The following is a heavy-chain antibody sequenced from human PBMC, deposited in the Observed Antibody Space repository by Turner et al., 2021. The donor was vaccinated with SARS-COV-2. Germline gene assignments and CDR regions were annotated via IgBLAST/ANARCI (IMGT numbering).Heavy chain of an antibody. CDR2: IDYSGST. CDR3: ASYYYDSSGYYYAFDY. Sequence: VQLQESCPGLVKPSETLSLTCTVSGGSISSYYWSWIRQPPGKGLEWIGYIDYSGSTNYNPSLKSRVTISVDTSKNQFYLKLRSVTAADTAVYYCASYYYDSSGYYYAFDYWGQGTLVTVSS. V-gene: IGHV4-59*01. CDR1: GGSISSYY. J-gene: IGHJ4*02. D-gene: IGHD3-22*01.